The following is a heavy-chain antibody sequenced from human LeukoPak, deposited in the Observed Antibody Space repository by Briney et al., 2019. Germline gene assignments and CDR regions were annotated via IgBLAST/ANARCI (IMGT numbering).Heavy chain of an antibody. CDR1: GDSISNYY. CDR2: VSYSGST. V-gene: IGHV4-59*01. Sequence: SETLSLTCTVSGDSISNYYWNWIRQPPGKGLEWIGYVSYSGSTNYNPSLRSRVTISLYTSKNQFSLILNSVTAADTAVYYCARDSDDSRGIGFDYWGHGTLVTVSS. J-gene: IGHJ4*01. CDR3: ARDSDDSRGIGFDY. D-gene: IGHD3-22*01.